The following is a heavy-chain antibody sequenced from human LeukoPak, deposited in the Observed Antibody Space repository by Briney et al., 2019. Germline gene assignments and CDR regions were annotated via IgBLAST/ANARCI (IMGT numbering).Heavy chain of an antibody. CDR3: ARGGYSYGYRVGHGWFDP. Sequence: ASVKVSCKASGYTFTSYAISWVRQAPGQGLEWMGGIIPIFGTANYAQKFQGRVTITADESTSTAYMELSSLRSEDTAVYYCARGGYSYGYRVGHGWFDPWGQGTLVTVSS. CDR2: IIPIFGTA. D-gene: IGHD5-18*01. J-gene: IGHJ5*02. V-gene: IGHV1-69*13. CDR1: GYTFTSYA.